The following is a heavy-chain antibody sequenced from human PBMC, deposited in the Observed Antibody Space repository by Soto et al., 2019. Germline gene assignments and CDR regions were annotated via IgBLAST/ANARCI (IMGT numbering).Heavy chain of an antibody. CDR2: IYSGGST. J-gene: IGHJ6*03. CDR3: AREGIAAAAAYYYYYYKDV. Sequence: PGGSLRLSCAASGFTVSSNYMSWVRQAPGKVLEWVSVIYSGGSTYYADSVKGRFTISRDNSKNTLYLQMNGLSAEDTAVYYCAREGIAAAAAYYYYYYKDVWGKGTTVTVSS. D-gene: IGHD6-13*01. V-gene: IGHV3-66*01. CDR1: GFTVSSNY.